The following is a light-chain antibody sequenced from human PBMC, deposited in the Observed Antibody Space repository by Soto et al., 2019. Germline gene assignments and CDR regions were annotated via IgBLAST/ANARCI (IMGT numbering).Light chain of an antibody. CDR3: QKYNSAPRT. CDR1: QSVSSN. V-gene: IGKV3D-15*01. J-gene: IGKJ1*01. Sequence: TLSPGTLSLSLGERATLSCRASQSVSSNLAWYQQKPGQAPRLLFYGASTRATGIPARFSGSGSGTDFTLTISSLQPEDVATYYCQKYNSAPRTFGQGTKVDIK. CDR2: GAS.